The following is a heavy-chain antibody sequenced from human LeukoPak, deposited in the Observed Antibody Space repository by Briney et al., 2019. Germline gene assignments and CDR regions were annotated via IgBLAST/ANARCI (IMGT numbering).Heavy chain of an antibody. Sequence: GGSPRLSCTASGFTFSSYSMNWVRQAPGKGLEWVSYITSSGSTIYYADSVKGRFTISRDNAKNSLYLQMNSLRAEDTAVYYCARETRDGYNEGMGGQGTLVTVSS. D-gene: IGHD5-24*01. V-gene: IGHV3-48*04. CDR1: GFTFSSYS. CDR3: ARETRDGYNEGM. J-gene: IGHJ4*02. CDR2: ITSSGSTI.